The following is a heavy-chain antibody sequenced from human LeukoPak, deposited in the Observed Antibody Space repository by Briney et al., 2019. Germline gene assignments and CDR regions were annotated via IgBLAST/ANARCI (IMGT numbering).Heavy chain of an antibody. J-gene: IGHJ2*01. V-gene: IGHV3-74*01. CDR1: GFTFSDYW. Sequence: PGGSLRLSCAASGFTFSDYWMHWVRQVPGKGLVWVARILNDGSATTYADFVKGRFTISRDNAKNTLYLQMNSLRVEDTAVYCCAREADGAHNWYLDLWGRGTLVPVSS. CDR2: ILNDGSAT. D-gene: IGHD4/OR15-4a*01. CDR3: AREADGAHNWYLDL.